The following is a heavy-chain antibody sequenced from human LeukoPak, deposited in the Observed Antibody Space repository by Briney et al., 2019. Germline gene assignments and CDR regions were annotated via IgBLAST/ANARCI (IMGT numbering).Heavy chain of an antibody. CDR2: IKGDGNEK. CDR1: GFSFSRYW. CDR3: AKEGAYPIITYDS. Sequence: GGSLRLSCAASGFSFSRYWMNWVRQAPGKGLERVANIKGDGNEKNYVDSVKGRFSISRDNARNSLYLQMDSLRAEDTAVYYCAKEGAYPIITYDSWGQGALVTVSS. J-gene: IGHJ5*01. D-gene: IGHD3-10*01. V-gene: IGHV3-7*01.